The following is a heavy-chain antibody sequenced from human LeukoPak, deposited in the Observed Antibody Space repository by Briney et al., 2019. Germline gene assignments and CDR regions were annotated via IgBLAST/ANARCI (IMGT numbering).Heavy chain of an antibody. CDR1: GYSFTGYH. CDR2: IIPNSGGT. Sequence: ASVKVSCKASGYSFTGYHMHWVRQAPGQGLEWMGRIIPNSGGTNSAQKFQGRVTMTTDTSITTAYMELSRLRSDDTAIYYCVREITRATSYFDYWGQGTLVTVSS. D-gene: IGHD1-26*01. J-gene: IGHJ4*02. CDR3: VREITRATSYFDY. V-gene: IGHV1-2*06.